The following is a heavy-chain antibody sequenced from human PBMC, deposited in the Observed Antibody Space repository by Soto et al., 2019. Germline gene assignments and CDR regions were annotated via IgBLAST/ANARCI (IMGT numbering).Heavy chain of an antibody. J-gene: IGHJ4*01. V-gene: IGHV3-7*05. Sequence: EVQLVESGGGLVKPGGYLRLSCVASGFTFSSYWMSWVRQAPGKGLEWVANIKEDGSERYYGDSVKGRFTISRDNAKNSLYLQMNSLSAEDTAVYYCVRGKRDTSTWSETYRGRGTLVTVAS. CDR3: VRGKRDTSTWSETY. D-gene: IGHD6-13*01. CDR1: GFTFSSYW. CDR2: IKEDGSER.